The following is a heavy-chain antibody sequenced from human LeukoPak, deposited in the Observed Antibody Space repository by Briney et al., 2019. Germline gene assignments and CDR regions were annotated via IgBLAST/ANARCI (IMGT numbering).Heavy chain of an antibody. D-gene: IGHD2-15*01. V-gene: IGHV3-30*04. Sequence: PGGSLRLSCAASGFTFSSYAMHWVRQAPGKGLEWVAVISYDGSNKYYADSVKGRFTISRDNSKNTLYLQMNSLRAEDTAVYYCGCSSNDAFDIWGQGTMVTVSS. J-gene: IGHJ3*02. CDR1: GFTFSSYA. CDR2: ISYDGSNK. CDR3: GCSSNDAFDI.